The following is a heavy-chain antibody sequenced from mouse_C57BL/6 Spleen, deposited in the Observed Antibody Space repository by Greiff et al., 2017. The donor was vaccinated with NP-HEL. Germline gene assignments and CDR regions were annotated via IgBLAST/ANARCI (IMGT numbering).Heavy chain of an antibody. Sequence: VKLMESGPGLVAPSQSLSITCTVSGFSLTSYGVHWVRQPPGKGLEWLVVIWSDGSTTYNSALKSRLSISKDNSKSQVFLKMNSLQTDDTAMYYCARQWDYDYYAMDYWGQGTSVTVSS. J-gene: IGHJ4*01. CDR2: IWSDGST. D-gene: IGHD2-4*01. CDR3: ARQWDYDYYAMDY. V-gene: IGHV2-6-1*01. CDR1: GFSLTSYG.